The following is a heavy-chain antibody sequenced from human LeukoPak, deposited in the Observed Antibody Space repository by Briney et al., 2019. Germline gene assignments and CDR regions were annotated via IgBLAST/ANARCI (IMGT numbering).Heavy chain of an antibody. Sequence: PSETLSLTCAVYGGSFSGYYWSWIRQPPGKGLEWIGEINHSGSTNYNPSLKSRVTISVDTSKNQFSLKVSSVTAADTAVYYCARGPYGDLFDYWGQGTLVTVSS. V-gene: IGHV4-34*01. CDR2: INHSGST. J-gene: IGHJ4*02. CDR3: ARGPYGDLFDY. D-gene: IGHD4-17*01. CDR1: GGSFSGYY.